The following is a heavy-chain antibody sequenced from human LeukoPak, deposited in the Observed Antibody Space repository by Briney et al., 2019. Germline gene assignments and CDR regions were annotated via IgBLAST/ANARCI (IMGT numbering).Heavy chain of an antibody. CDR3: ARVWFGEFAYFDY. V-gene: IGHV3-53*01. D-gene: IGHD3-10*01. CDR1: GFTVSSNY. CDR2: IYSGGST. J-gene: IGHJ4*02. Sequence: GGSLRLSCAASGFTVSSNYMSWVRQAPGKGLEWVSVIYSGGSTYYADSVKGRFTISRHNSKNTLYLQMNSLRDEDTAVYYCARVWFGEFAYFDYWGQGTLVTVSS.